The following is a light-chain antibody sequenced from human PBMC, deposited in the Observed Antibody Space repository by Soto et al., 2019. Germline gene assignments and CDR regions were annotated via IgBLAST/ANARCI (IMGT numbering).Light chain of an antibody. CDR2: GAS. CDR3: QQYNNWPRA. J-gene: IGKJ1*01. Sequence: EIVLMQSPATLSISPGERATLSCRDSQSVSSNLAWYQQKPGQAPRLLIYGASTRATGIPARFSGSGSGTEFTLTISSLQAKDFAVYYWQQYNNWPRAFGQATKV. V-gene: IGKV3-15*01. CDR1: QSVSSN.